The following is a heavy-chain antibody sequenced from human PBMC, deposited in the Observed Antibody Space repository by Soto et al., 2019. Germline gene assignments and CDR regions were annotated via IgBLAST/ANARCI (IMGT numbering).Heavy chain of an antibody. CDR2: ISWDGGYK. CDR1: GFTFVDYA. V-gene: IGHV3-9*01. CDR3: KKEEGFWVITSDKAPFDY. Sequence: EVQLVESGGGLVQPGRSLRLSCAASGFTFVDYAMHWVRQAPGQGLEWVSGISWDGGYKGYADSVKGRFTISRDNAKKSVCWKMNSLRVGDTSLFYCKKEEGFWVITSDKAPFDYWDKGTRAPFS. D-gene: IGHD3-22*01. J-gene: IGHJ6*03.